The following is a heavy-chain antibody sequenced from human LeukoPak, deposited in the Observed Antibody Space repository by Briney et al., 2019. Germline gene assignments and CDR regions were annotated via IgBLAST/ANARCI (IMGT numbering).Heavy chain of an antibody. CDR2: IYTNGST. CDR3: ASRDDSSSWYADAFDI. D-gene: IGHD6-13*01. CDR1: GGSISSYY. J-gene: IGHJ3*02. Sequence: PSETLSLTCTVSGGSISSYYWSWIRQPPGKGLEWIGYIYTNGSTNYNPSLKSRVTISVDTSKNQFSLKLSSVTAADTAVYYCASRDDSSSWYADAFDIWGQGTMVTVSS. V-gene: IGHV4-4*09.